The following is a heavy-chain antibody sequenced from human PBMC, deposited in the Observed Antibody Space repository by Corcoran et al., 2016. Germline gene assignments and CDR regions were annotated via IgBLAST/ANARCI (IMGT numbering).Heavy chain of an antibody. J-gene: IGHJ4*02. V-gene: IGHV3-21*01. CDR2: ISSSSSYI. CDR3: ARGSSGYLYYFDY. CDR1: GFTFSSYS. D-gene: IGHD3-22*01. Sequence: EVQLVESGGGLVKPGGSLRLSCAASGFTFSSYSMNWVRQAPGKGLEWVSSISSSSSYIYYADSVKGRFTISRDNAKNSLYLQMNSLRAEDTAVYYCARGSSGYLYYFDYWGQGTLVTVSS.